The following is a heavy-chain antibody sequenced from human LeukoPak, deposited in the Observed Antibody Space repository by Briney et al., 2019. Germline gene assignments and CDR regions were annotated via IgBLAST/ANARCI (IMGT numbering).Heavy chain of an antibody. CDR1: GFTFSSYA. Sequence: GGSLRLSCAASGFTFSSYAMSWVRQAPGKGLEWVSAISGSGGSTYYADSVKGRFTISRDNSKNTLYLQMNSLRAEDTAVYYCAATKWELPVFDYWSQGTLVTVSP. CDR2: ISGSGGST. V-gene: IGHV3-23*01. J-gene: IGHJ4*02. CDR3: AATKWELPVFDY. D-gene: IGHD1-26*01.